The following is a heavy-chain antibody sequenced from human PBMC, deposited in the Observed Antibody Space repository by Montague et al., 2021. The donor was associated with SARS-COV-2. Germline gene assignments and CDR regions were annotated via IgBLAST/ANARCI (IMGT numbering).Heavy chain of an antibody. V-gene: IGHV4-61*02. J-gene: IGHJ5*01. D-gene: IGHD3-10*01. CDR2: AYISGST. CDR1: GDSINNVNYF. CDR3: ARVSGYGSGSSFNWFDS. Sequence: TLSLTCSVFGDSINNVNYFWSWIRQPAGKGLEWIGRAYISGSTDYNPSLTSRATMLLDKSANELTLQVTSVTAADTAVYYCARVSGYGSGSSFNWFDSWGQGLVVTVSS.